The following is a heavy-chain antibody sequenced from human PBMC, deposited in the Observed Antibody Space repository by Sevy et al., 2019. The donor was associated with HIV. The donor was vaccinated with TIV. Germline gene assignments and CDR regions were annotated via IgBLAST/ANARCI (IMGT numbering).Heavy chain of an antibody. CDR2: INESGIT. J-gene: IGHJ5*02. CDR1: DWSFSGYY. CDR3: ARSPPVVVVPGAPSWFDP. Sequence: SETLSLTCAVHDWSFSGYYWNWIRQLPGKGLEWIGEINESGITYYNPSPKGRVTISVDTSKNQFYLKLNPVTAVDSAVYFCARSPPVVVVPGAPSWFDPWGQGTLVTVSS. D-gene: IGHD2-2*01. V-gene: IGHV4-34*01.